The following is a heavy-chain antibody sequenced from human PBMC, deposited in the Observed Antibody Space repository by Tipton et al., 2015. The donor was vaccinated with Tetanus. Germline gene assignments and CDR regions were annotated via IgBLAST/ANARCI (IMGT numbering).Heavy chain of an antibody. J-gene: IGHJ4*02. Sequence: TLSLTCTVSGDSVSSGSYYWSWIRQSPGKGLEWIGYIYYTGSTNYSPSLKSRVTISLDTSKNQVSLNLSSVTAADTAVYYCARSETLDYGDYSFYFDYWGQGTLVTVSS. CDR3: ARSETLDYGDYSFYFDY. V-gene: IGHV4-61*01. CDR1: GDSVSSGSYY. CDR2: IYYTGST. D-gene: IGHD4-17*01.